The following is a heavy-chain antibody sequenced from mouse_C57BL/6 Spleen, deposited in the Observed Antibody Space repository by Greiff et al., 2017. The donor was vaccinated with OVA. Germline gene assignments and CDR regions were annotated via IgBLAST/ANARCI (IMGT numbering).Heavy chain of an antibody. V-gene: IGHV14-4*01. CDR1: GFNIKDDY. CDR2: IDPENGDT. J-gene: IGHJ2*01. CDR3: TTAYYSNLYYFDY. D-gene: IGHD2-5*01. Sequence: VQLKESGAELVRPGASVKLSCTASGFNIKDDYMHWVKQRPEQGLEWIGWIDPENGDTEYASKFQGKATITADTSSNTAYLQLSSLTSEDTAVYYCTTAYYSNLYYFDYWGQGTTLTVSS.